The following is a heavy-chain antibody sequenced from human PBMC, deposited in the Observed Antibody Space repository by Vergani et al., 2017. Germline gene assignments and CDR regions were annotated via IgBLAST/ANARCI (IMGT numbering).Heavy chain of an antibody. CDR3: ARGNYYGPGTYVDP. V-gene: IGHV3-23*01. Sequence: EVQLLESGGGLVQPGGSLRLSCAASGFTFSSYAMSWVRQAPGKGLEWVSAISGRGGSTYYADSVKGRVTISRDTSKNTLHLQINNLRVEDTAVYYCARGNYYGPGTYVDPCGQGTLVTVSS. CDR1: GFTFSSYA. CDR2: ISGRGGST. D-gene: IGHD3-10*01. J-gene: IGHJ5*02.